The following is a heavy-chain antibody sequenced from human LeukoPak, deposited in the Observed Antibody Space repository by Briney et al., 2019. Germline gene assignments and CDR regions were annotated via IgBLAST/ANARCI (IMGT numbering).Heavy chain of an antibody. V-gene: IGHV3-21*01. CDR1: GFTFSNYS. D-gene: IGHD6-13*01. J-gene: IGHJ4*02. CDR3: AKDFEAAGEDY. CDR2: IGTTGSYI. Sequence: GGSPRLSCAASGFTFSNYSMNWVRQAPGKGLEWVSSIGTTGSYIFYADSVKGRFTISRDNAKNTLYLQMNSLRAEDTAVYYCAKDFEAAGEDYWGQGTLVTVSS.